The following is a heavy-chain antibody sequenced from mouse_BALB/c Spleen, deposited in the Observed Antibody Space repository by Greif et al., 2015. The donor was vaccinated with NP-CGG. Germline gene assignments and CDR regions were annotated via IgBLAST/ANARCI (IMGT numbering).Heavy chain of an antibody. D-gene: IGHD2-4*01. CDR2: ISSGSSTI. CDR3: ARSSDYEGFDY. J-gene: IGHJ2*01. V-gene: IGHV5-17*02. Sequence: EVKLMESGGGLVQPGGSRKLSCAASGFTFSSFGMHWVRQAPEKGLEWVAYISSGSSTIYYADTVKGRFTISRDNSKNTLFLQMTSLRSEDTAMYYCARSSDYEGFDYWGQGTTLTVSS. CDR1: GFTFSSFG.